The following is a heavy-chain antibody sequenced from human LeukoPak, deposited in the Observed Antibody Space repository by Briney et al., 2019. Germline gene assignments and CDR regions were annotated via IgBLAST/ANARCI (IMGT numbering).Heavy chain of an antibody. CDR2: IIPIFGTA. D-gene: IGHD3-3*01. CDR3: ARHLWSGYYIDY. CDR1: GGTFSSYA. Sequence: GASVKVSCKASGGTFSSYAISWVRQAPGQGLEWMGGIIPIFGTANYAQKFQGRVTITADESTSTAYMELRSLRSDDTAVYYCARHLWSGYYIDYWGQGTLVTVSS. J-gene: IGHJ4*02. V-gene: IGHV1-69*13.